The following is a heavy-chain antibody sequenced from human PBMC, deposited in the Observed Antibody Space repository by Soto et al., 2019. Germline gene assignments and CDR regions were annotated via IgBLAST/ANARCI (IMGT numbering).Heavy chain of an antibody. Sequence: QVQLVQSGAEVKKPGASVRVSCKASGYTFTDYDITWVRQATGQGLEWMGWMNPSSGYTGYAQKFQGRVTMTWDTSISTAYMELSSLTSADTAVYYCARFVRHQLPTIDYWGQGALVSVSS. CDR3: ARFVRHQLPTIDY. CDR2: MNPSSGYT. V-gene: IGHV1-8*01. CDR1: GYTFTDYD. D-gene: IGHD1-26*01. J-gene: IGHJ4*02.